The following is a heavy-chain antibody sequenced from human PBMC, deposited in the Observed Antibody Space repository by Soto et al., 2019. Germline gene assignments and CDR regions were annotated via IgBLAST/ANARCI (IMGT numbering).Heavy chain of an antibody. Sequence: PSETLSLTCAVYGGSFSGYYWSWIRQPPGKGLEWIGEINHSGSTNYNPSLKSRVTISVDTSKNQFSLKLSSVTAADTAVYYCARGRGSSSWYGWFDPWGQGTLVTVSS. J-gene: IGHJ5*02. CDR1: GGSFSGYY. V-gene: IGHV4-34*01. CDR3: ARGRGSSSWYGWFDP. D-gene: IGHD6-13*01. CDR2: INHSGST.